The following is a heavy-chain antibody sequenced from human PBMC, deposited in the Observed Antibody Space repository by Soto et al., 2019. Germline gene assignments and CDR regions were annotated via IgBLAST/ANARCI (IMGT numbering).Heavy chain of an antibody. J-gene: IGHJ4*02. CDR1: GFTFSSYA. Sequence: EVQLLESGGGLVQPGGSLRLSCAASGFTFSSYAMSWVRQAPGKGLEGVSAISGSGGSTYYADSVKGRFNISRDNSKNTLYLQMTSLRAEDTAVYYCAKSKRRDYFSCFDYWGQGTLVTVSS. D-gene: IGHD2-21*02. CDR3: AKSKRRDYFSCFDY. CDR2: ISGSGGST. V-gene: IGHV3-23*01.